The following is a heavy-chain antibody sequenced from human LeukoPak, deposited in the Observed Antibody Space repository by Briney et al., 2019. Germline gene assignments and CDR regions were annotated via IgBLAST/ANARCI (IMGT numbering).Heavy chain of an antibody. V-gene: IGHV3-33*01. D-gene: IGHD4-17*01. CDR2: MWYDGSNK. Sequence: GGSLRLSCAASGFTFSSYGMHWIRQAPGKGLEWVAVMWYDGSNKYYADSVKGRFTISRDNSKNTLYLQMHSLRAEDTAVYYCARDEVTTPRDWGQGTLVTVSS. J-gene: IGHJ4*02. CDR3: ARDEVTTPRD. CDR1: GFTFSSYG.